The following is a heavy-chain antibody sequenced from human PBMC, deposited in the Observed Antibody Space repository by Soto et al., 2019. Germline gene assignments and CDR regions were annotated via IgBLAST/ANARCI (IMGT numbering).Heavy chain of an antibody. D-gene: IGHD6-25*01. J-gene: IGHJ4*02. CDR2: IRGSGGST. V-gene: IGHV3-23*01. CDR3: VKDFPATTLTAHNSDY. CDR1: GFTFSTYA. Sequence: EVQLLESGGGLVQHGGSLRLSCAASGFTFSTYAMSWVRKAPGKGLEWDTVIRGSGGSTYNADSVKGRFTISRDNSKNTLYLQVNRLRAEDTAVYFCVKDFPATTLTAHNSDYLGRGTLVT.